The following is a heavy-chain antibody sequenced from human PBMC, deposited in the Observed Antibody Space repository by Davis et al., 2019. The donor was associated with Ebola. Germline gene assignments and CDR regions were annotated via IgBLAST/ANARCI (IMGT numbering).Heavy chain of an antibody. CDR3: ARDRLKSGSSGWYEIGY. CDR2: IIPIFGTA. D-gene: IGHD6-19*01. Sequence: SVKVSCKASGGTFSSYAISWVRQAPGQGLEWMGRIIPIFGTANYAQKFQGRVTITADKSTSTAYMELSSLRSEDTAVYYCARDRLKSGSSGWYEIGYWGQGTLVTVSS. CDR1: GGTFSSYA. V-gene: IGHV1-69*06. J-gene: IGHJ4*02.